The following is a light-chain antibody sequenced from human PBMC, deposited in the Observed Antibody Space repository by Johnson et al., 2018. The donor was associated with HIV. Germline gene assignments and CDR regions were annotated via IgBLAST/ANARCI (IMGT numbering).Light chain of an antibody. CDR3: GICDSSLSVYV. CDR1: NSNIGNNY. V-gene: IGLV1-51*01. Sequence: QSVLTQPPSVSAAPGQKVTISCSGSNSNIGNNYVSWYQQLPGTAPKLLIYDNNKRPSGIPDRFSGSKSGTSATLGITGLQTVDEADYYCGICDSSLSVYVVGTGTKVTVL. J-gene: IGLJ1*01. CDR2: DNN.